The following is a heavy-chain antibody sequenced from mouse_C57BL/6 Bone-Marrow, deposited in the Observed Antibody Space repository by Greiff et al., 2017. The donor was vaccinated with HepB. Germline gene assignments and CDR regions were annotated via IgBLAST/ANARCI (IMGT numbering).Heavy chain of an antibody. Sequence: QVQLQQPGAELVKPGASVMLSCKASGYTFTSYWMHWVKQRPGQGLEWIGMIHPNSGSTNYNEKFKSKATLTVDKSSSTAYMQLSSLTSEDSAVYYCARWGDGYSLDYWGQGTTLTVSS. CDR2: IHPNSGST. CDR1: GYTFTSYW. D-gene: IGHD2-3*01. J-gene: IGHJ2*01. CDR3: ARWGDGYSLDY. V-gene: IGHV1-64*01.